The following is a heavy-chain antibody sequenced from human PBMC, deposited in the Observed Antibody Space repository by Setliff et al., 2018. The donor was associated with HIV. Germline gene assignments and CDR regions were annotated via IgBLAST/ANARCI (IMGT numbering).Heavy chain of an antibody. Sequence: ASVKVSCKASDYTFTNYGISWVRQAPGQGLEWMGWISAYNGYTNYAQKLQGRVTMTTDTSTSTAYMELRSLRSDDTAVYYCARDGWRHVLHGNYYYYFMDVWGKGTTVTGSS. V-gene: IGHV1-18*01. CDR2: ISAYNGYT. D-gene: IGHD2-8*01. CDR1: DYTFTNYG. CDR3: ARDGWRHVLHGNYYYYFMDV. J-gene: IGHJ6*03.